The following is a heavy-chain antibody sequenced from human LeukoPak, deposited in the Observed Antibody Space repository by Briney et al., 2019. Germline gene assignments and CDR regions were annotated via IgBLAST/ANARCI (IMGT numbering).Heavy chain of an antibody. V-gene: IGHV3-23*01. D-gene: IGHD6-6*01. CDR1: GFTFISYA. Sequence: GGSLRLSCAASGFTFISYAMSWVRQAPGKGLEWVSAINGSGGSTYYADSVKGRFTISRDNSKNTLYLQMNSLRAEDTAVYYCAKFGGVSSSSRGGYWGQGTLVTVSS. J-gene: IGHJ4*02. CDR3: AKFGGVSSSSRGGY. CDR2: INGSGGST.